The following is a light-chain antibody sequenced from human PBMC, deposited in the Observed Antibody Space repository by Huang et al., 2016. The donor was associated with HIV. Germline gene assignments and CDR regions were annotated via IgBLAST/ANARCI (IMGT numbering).Light chain of an antibody. Sequence: DIVMTQSPLSLPVTPGEPASISCRSSQSLLHSNGYNYLDWYLQKPGQSPQLLIYLGSTRASRVPDRFSGSGSGTDFTLKISRVEAEDVGVFYCMQALQTPSTFGPGTKVDIK. CDR3: MQALQTPST. CDR1: QSLLHSNGYNY. V-gene: IGKV2-28*01. J-gene: IGKJ3*01. CDR2: LGS.